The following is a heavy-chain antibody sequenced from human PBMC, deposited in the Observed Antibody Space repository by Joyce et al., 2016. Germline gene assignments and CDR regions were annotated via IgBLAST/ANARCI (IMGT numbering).Heavy chain of an antibody. D-gene: IGHD2-8*02. CDR1: GFSFSSHE. CDR3: ARVSWDDAGGAFDV. J-gene: IGHJ3*01. CDR2: LISIGYTV. Sequence: EVHLVESGGGLVQTGGSLRLSCLASGFSFSSHEMNWVRHAPGKGLEWVSYLISIGYTVSYADSVNGRFTISRDNAENSLSLHMNSLRAEDTALYYCARVSWDDAGGAFDVWGQGTMVTVSS. V-gene: IGHV3-48*03.